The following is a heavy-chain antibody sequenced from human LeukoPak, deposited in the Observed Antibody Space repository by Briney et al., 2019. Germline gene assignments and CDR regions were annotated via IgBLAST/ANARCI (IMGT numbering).Heavy chain of an antibody. V-gene: IGHV3-23*01. J-gene: IGHJ4*02. Sequence: GGSLRLSCAASGFTFSSYAMSWVRQAPGKGLEWVSAISGSGGSTYYADSVKGRFTISRDNSKNTLYLQMNSLGAEDTAVYYCAKDLLRYFDWLGGGWGQGTLVTVSS. D-gene: IGHD3-9*01. CDR1: GFTFSSYA. CDR3: AKDLLRYFDWLGGG. CDR2: ISGSGGST.